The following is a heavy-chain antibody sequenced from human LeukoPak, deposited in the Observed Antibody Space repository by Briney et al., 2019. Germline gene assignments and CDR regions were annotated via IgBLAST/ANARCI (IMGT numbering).Heavy chain of an antibody. J-gene: IGHJ5*02. CDR1: GFRVSDYY. CDR2: IRDSGEA. D-gene: IGHD3/OR15-3a*01. V-gene: IGHV3-66*03. Sequence: GGPLRLSCAIPGFRVSDYYMSWFRKAPGKGLEWVGLIRDSGEAFYADFARGRFAISRDESENTLYLQMNSLRVEDTAVYFCARDRAANQDWVEFDPWGQGTPVIVSS. CDR3: ARDRAANQDWVEFDP.